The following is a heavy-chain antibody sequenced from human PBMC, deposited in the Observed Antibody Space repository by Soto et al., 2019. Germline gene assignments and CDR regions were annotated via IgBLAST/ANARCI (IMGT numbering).Heavy chain of an antibody. V-gene: IGHV1-69*01. D-gene: IGHD3-22*01. Sequence: QVQLVQSGAEVKKPGSSVKVSCKASGGTFSSYAISWVRQAPGQGLEWMGGIIPIFGTANYAQKFQGRVTITADESTSTAYMELSSLRSEDTAVYYCARGQYYYDSSGYYSRRYYYYGMDVWGQGTTVTVSS. CDR2: IIPIFGTA. CDR1: GGTFSSYA. CDR3: ARGQYYYDSSGYYSRRYYYYGMDV. J-gene: IGHJ6*02.